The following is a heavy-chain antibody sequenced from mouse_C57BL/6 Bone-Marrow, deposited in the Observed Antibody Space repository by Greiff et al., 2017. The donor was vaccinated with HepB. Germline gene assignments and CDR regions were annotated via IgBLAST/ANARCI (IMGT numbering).Heavy chain of an antibody. J-gene: IGHJ3*01. CDR1: GFTFSDYY. CDR3: ARSNYGWFAY. Sequence: EVHLVESEGGLVQPGRSLKLSCTASGFTFSDYYMAWVRQVPEKGLEWVANINYDGSSTYYLDSLKSRFIISRDNAKNILYLQMSSLKSEDTATYYCARSNYGWFAYWGQGTLVTVSA. V-gene: IGHV5-16*01. CDR2: INYDGSST. D-gene: IGHD1-1*01.